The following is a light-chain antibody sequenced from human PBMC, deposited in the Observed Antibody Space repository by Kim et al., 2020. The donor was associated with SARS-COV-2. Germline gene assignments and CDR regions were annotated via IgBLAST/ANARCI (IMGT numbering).Light chain of an antibody. CDR3: LLSYNGYRGRV. Sequence: QAVVTQEPSLTVSPGGTVTLTCGSSTGTVTSGHYPYWFQQKPGQAPRTLIYDISGRYSWTPARFSGSLLGGKAALTLSGAQPEDEADYYCLLSYNGYRGRVFGGGTKLTVL. J-gene: IGLJ3*02. V-gene: IGLV7-46*01. CDR1: TGTVTSGHY. CDR2: DIS.